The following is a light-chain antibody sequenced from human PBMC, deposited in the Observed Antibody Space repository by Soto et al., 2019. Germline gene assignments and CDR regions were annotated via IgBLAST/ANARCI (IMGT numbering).Light chain of an antibody. V-gene: IGKV1-5*01. CDR2: HAS. J-gene: IGKJ1*01. CDR3: QQYNSYS. Sequence: DIQMTQSPSSLSASVGDRVTITCRASQSISSYLNWYQHKPGKAPKLLIYHASNLQSGVPSRFSGSGSGTEFTLTISSLQPDDFATYYCQQYNSYSFGQGTKVDIK. CDR1: QSISSY.